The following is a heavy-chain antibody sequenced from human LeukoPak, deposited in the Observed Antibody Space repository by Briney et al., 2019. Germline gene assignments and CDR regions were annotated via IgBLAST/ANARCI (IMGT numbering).Heavy chain of an antibody. CDR1: GGSISSSNW. J-gene: IGHJ4*02. D-gene: IGHD3-16*01. CDR3: ARLGQNVRYIDY. V-gene: IGHV4-4*02. Sequence: PSGTLSLTCAVSGGSISSSNWWSWVRQPPGKGLEWIGYIYHSGSTYYNPSLKSRVTISVDRSKNQFSLKLSSVTAADTAVYYCARLGQNVRYIDYWGQGTLVTVSS. CDR2: IYHSGST.